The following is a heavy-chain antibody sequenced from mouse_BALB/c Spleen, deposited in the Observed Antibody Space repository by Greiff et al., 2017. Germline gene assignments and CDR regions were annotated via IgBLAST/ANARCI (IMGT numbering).Heavy chain of an antibody. J-gene: IGHJ4*01. D-gene: IGHD1-1*01. CDR3: ARRVITTVAMDY. CDR1: GFTFSSYT. V-gene: IGHV5-12-2*01. Sequence: EVKLVESGGGLVQPGGSLKLSCAASGFTFSSYTMSWVRQTPEKRLEWVAYISNGGGSTYYPDTVKGRFTISRDNAKNTLYLQMSSLKSEDTAMYYCARRVITTVAMDYWGQGTSVTVSS. CDR2: ISNGGGST.